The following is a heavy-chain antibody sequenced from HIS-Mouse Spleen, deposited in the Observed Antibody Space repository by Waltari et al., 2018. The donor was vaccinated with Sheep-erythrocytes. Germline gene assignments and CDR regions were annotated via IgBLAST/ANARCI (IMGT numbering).Heavy chain of an antibody. CDR2: KSYDGSNK. J-gene: IGHJ4*02. V-gene: IGHV3-30*18. CDR3: AKREGYSNYYFDY. Sequence: QVQLVESGGGVVQPGRSLRLSCAASGFTFRSYGMHWVRQAPGKGREWGAVKSYDGSNKYYADSGKGRFTISRDNSKNTLYLQMNSLRAEDTAVYYCAKREGYSNYYFDYWGQGTLVTVSS. CDR1: GFTFRSYG. D-gene: IGHD4-4*01.